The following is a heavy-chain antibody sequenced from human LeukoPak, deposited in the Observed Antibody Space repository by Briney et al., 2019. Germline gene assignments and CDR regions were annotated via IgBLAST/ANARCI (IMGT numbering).Heavy chain of an antibody. CDR1: GYTFTSYY. Sequence: ASVKVSCKASGYTFTSYYMHWVRQAPGQGLEWMGIINPSGGSTSYAQKFQGRVTMTRDTSTSTVYMELSSLRSEDTAVYYCARRSQYYDILTGYSGAGYYFDYWGQGTLVTVSS. D-gene: IGHD3-9*01. V-gene: IGHV1-46*01. J-gene: IGHJ4*02. CDR3: ARRSQYYDILTGYSGAGYYFDY. CDR2: INPSGGST.